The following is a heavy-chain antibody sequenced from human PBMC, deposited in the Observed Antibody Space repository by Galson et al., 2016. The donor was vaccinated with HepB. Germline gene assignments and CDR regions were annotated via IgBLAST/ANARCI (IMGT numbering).Heavy chain of an antibody. J-gene: IGHJ6*04. D-gene: IGHD6-13*01. CDR1: GGSISSGSYY. CDR3: ARVSNSWYEPYYYGMDV. V-gene: IGHV4-61*02. CDR2: FYTSGST. Sequence: TLSLTCIVSGGSISSGSYYWSWIRQPAGKGLEWIGRFYTSGSTNYNPSLKSRVTISVHTSKNQFSLKLSSVTAADTAVYYCARVSNSWYEPYYYGMDVWGKGPTVTVSS.